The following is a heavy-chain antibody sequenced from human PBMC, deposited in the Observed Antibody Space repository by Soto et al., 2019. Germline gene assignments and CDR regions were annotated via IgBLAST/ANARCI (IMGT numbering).Heavy chain of an antibody. V-gene: IGHV3-21*01. D-gene: IGHD2-2*01. CDR3: ATAISSPFSNFDS. J-gene: IGHJ4*02. CDR2: ISSSSSYI. Sequence: GGSLRLSCAASGFTFSSYSMNWVRQAPGKGLEWVSSISSSSSYIYYADSVKGRFTISRDNAKNSLYLQMNSLRAEDTAVYYCATAISSPFSNFDSWGQGSLVTVSS. CDR1: GFTFSSYS.